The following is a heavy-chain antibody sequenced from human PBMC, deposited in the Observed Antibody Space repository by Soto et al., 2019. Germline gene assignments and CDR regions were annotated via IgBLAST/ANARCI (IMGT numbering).Heavy chain of an antibody. CDR1: GYTFTSYA. V-gene: IGHV1-3*01. CDR3: ARVSYGDYWFDP. D-gene: IGHD4-17*01. J-gene: IGHJ5*02. Sequence: GASVQVSCKASGYTFTSYAMHWVRQAPGQRLEWMGWINAGNGNTKYSQKFQGRVTITRDTSASTAYMELSSLRSEDTAVYYCARVSYGDYWFDPWGQGTLVTVSS. CDR2: INAGNGNT.